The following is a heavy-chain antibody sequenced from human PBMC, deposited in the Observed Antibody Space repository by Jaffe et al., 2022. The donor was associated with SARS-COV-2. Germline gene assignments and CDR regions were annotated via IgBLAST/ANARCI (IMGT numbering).Heavy chain of an antibody. CDR2: ISGSGGTT. V-gene: IGHV3-23*01. CDR3: AKHDDYSSSFLDY. CDR1: GFTFSSYG. D-gene: IGHD6-6*01. J-gene: IGHJ4*02. Sequence: EVQLLESGGGLVQPGGSLRLSCAASGFTFSSYGMSWVRQAPRKGLEWVSAISGSGGTTFYADSVKGRFTISRDNSKNTLYLQMNSLRAEDTALYYCAKHDDYSSSFLDYWGQGTLVTVSS.